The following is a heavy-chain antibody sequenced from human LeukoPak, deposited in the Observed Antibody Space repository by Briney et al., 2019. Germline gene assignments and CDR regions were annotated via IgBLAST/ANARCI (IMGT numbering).Heavy chain of an antibody. CDR2: INPNSGGT. D-gene: IGHD2-2*02. V-gene: IGHV1-2*02. Sequence: ASVKVSCKASGYTFTGYYMHWVRQAPGQGLEWMGWINPNSGGTNYAQKFQGRVTMTRDTSISTAYMELSRLRSDDTAVYYCARAGVPAAILGPDGYNWFDPWGQGTLVTVSS. CDR3: ARAGVPAAILGPDGYNWFDP. CDR1: GYTFTGYY. J-gene: IGHJ5*02.